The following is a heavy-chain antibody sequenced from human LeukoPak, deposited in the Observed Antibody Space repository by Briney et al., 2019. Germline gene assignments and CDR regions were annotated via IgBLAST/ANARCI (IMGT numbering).Heavy chain of an antibody. J-gene: IGHJ6*03. CDR1: GFIFRSYS. CDR2: ISSGSSYI. V-gene: IGHV3-21*01. D-gene: IGHD5-12*01. Sequence: GVSLRLSCTASGFIFRSYSMNWVRQARGKGLEGVSSISSGSSYIYYADSVKGRFTISRDNAKNSLYLQMNSLSAEDTAVYYCAYTSGYDFSSYYYYYMDVWGKGTTVTVSS. CDR3: AYTSGYDFSSYYYYYMDV.